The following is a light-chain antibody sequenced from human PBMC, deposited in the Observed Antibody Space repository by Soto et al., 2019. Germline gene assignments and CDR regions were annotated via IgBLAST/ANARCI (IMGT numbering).Light chain of an antibody. CDR1: QGFSNS. CDR2: AAS. V-gene: IGKV1-9*01. J-gene: IGKJ2*02. CDR3: QQPDSYPCT. Sequence: DIPLTQSPSFLSASVGDGVTITCRASQGFSNSLAWYQQKPGKAPKLLIYAASTLQSGVPSRFSGSGSGTEFTLTISSLQPEDFATYYCQQPDSYPCTFGQGTKLEIK.